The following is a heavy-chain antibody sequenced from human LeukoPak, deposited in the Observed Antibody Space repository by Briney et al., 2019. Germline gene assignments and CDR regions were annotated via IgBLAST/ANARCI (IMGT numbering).Heavy chain of an antibody. V-gene: IGHV4-39*07. CDR3: ARAVDGSSGYVFRY. Sequence: PSETLSLTCTVSGGSISSSYYNWGWIRQPPGKGLEWIAIIYHSGGTYFNPSLKSRVTISVDTSKNQFSLKLSSVTAADTAVYYCARAVDGSSGYVFRYWGQGTLVTVSS. J-gene: IGHJ4*02. D-gene: IGHD3-22*01. CDR2: IYHSGGT. CDR1: GGSISSSYYN.